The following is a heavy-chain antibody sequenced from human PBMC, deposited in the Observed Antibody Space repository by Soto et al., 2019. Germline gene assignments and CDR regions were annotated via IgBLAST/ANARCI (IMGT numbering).Heavy chain of an antibody. V-gene: IGHV4-31*03. CDR1: GGSISSGGYY. J-gene: IGHJ6*02. Sequence: SETLSLTCTVSGGSISSGGYYWSWIRQHPGKGLEWIGYIYYSGSTYYNPSLKSRVTISVDTSKNQFSLKLSSVTAADTAVYYCARDFIWGFGELSNYYYYGMDVWGQGTTVTVSS. D-gene: IGHD3-10*01. CDR2: IYYSGST. CDR3: ARDFIWGFGELSNYYYYGMDV.